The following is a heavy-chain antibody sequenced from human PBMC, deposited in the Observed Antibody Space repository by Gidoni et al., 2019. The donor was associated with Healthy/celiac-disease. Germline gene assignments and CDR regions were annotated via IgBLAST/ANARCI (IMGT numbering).Heavy chain of an antibody. V-gene: IGHV5-51*01. CDR2: IYPGDSDT. Sequence: ELQLVQSGAEVKKPGESLKISCKGSGYSFTSYWIGWVRQMPGKGLEWMGIIYPGDSDTRYSPSFQGQVTISADKSISTADLQWSSLKASDTAMYYCARQRGDPTVKSDYYYYMDVWGKGTTVTVSS. CDR1: GYSFTSYW. D-gene: IGHD4-4*01. CDR3: ARQRGDPTVKSDYYYYMDV. J-gene: IGHJ6*03.